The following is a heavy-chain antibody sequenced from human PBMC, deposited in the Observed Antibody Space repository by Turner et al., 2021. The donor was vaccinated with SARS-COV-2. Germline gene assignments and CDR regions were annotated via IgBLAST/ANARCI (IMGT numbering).Heavy chain of an antibody. D-gene: IGHD2-21*01. CDR2: IIPIFGTA. CDR3: ARSPLGGGDPSDAFEV. Sequence: QVQLVQSGAEMKKPGSSVKVSCKASGGTFSTFSSYAINWVRQAPGQGLEWMGGIIPIFGTANYAQKFQGRVTITADESTSTAYMELSSLRSEDTAVYYCARSPLGGGDPSDAFEVWGQGTMVTISS. CDR1: GGTFSTFSSYA. V-gene: IGHV1-69*01. J-gene: IGHJ3*01.